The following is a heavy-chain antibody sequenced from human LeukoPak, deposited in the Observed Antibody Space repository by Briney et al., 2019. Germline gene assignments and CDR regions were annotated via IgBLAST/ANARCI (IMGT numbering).Heavy chain of an antibody. CDR1: GGSIGTYY. D-gene: IGHD3-16*02. J-gene: IGHJ6*03. CDR3: ARHIGGGIEDMDV. CDR2: IYVTGST. V-gene: IGHV4-59*08. Sequence: SETLSLTCIVSGGSIGTYYWSWIRQSPGKGLEWIGYIYVTGSTRYNPHLQSRVTISVDTSRNRFFLKMSSVTAADTAVYYCARHIGGGIEDMDVWGTGTKVTVSS.